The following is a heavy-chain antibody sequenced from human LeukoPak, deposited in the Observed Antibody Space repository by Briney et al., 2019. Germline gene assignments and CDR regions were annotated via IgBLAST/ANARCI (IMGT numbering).Heavy chain of an antibody. CDR2: ISAYNGNT. CDR3: ARGRLQLVRVDYYYYYMDV. CDR1: GYTFTSYG. J-gene: IGHJ6*03. Sequence: GASVKVSCKASGYTFTSYGISWVRQAPGQGLEWMGWISAYNGNTNYAQKFQGRVTITTDESTSTAYMELSSLRSEDTAVYYCARGRLQLVRVDYYYYYMDVWGKGTTVTVSS. V-gene: IGHV1-18*01. D-gene: IGHD6-13*01.